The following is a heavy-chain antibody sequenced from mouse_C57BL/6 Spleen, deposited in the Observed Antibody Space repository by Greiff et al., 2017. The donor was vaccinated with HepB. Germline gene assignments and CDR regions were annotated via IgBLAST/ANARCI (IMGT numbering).Heavy chain of an antibody. J-gene: IGHJ2*01. V-gene: IGHV5-15*01. CDR3: ARLYSYYFDY. Sequence: EVQGVESGGGLVQPGGSLKLSCAASGFTFSDYGMAWVRQAPRKGPEWVAFISNLAYSIYYADTVTGRFTISRENAKNTLYLEMSSLRSEDTAMYYCARLYSYYFDYWGQGTTLTVSS. CDR1: GFTFSDYG. D-gene: IGHD2-1*01. CDR2: ISNLAYSI.